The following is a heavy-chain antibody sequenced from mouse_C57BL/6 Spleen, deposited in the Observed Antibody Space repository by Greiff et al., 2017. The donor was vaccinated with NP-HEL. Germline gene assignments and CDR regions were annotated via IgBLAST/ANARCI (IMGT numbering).Heavy chain of an antibody. J-gene: IGHJ4*01. CDR3: TRDGYYYAMDY. Sequence: DVMLVESGEGLVKPGGSLKLSCAASGFTFSSYAMSWVRQTPEKRLEWVAYISSGGDYIYYADTVKGRFTISRDNARNTLYLQMSSLKSEDRAMYYCTRDGYYYAMDYWGQGTSVTVSS. D-gene: IGHD2-3*01. V-gene: IGHV5-9-1*02. CDR1: GFTFSSYA. CDR2: ISSGGDYI.